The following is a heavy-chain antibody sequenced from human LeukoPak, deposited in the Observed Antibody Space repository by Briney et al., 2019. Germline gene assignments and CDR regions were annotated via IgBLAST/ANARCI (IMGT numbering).Heavy chain of an antibody. J-gene: IGHJ4*02. Sequence: PPETLSLTCAVYGGSFSGYYWSWIRQPPGKGLEWIGEINHSGSTNYNPSLKSRVTISVDTSKNQFSLKLSSVTAADTAVYYCARHKGGQLPKRTTRTNYFDYWGQGTLVTVSS. D-gene: IGHD1/OR15-1a*01. V-gene: IGHV4-34*01. CDR1: GGSFSGYY. CDR2: INHSGST. CDR3: ARHKGGQLPKRTTRTNYFDY.